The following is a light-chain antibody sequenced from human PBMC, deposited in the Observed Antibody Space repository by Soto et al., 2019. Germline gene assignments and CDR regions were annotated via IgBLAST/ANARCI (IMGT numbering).Light chain of an antibody. V-gene: IGKV3-15*01. CDR3: QQYGDRPLT. J-gene: IGKJ4*01. Sequence: EIVMTQSPVTLSVSPGERATLSCRASQSVRSTYLAWYQQKPGQAPRLLIFGVSNRAAGIPARFSGSGSGTEFTLTISSLQSEDFAAYYCQQYGDRPLTFGGGTKVDIK. CDR1: QSVRSTY. CDR2: GVS.